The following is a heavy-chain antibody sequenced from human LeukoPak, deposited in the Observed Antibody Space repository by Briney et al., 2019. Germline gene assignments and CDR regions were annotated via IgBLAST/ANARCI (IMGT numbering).Heavy chain of an antibody. J-gene: IGHJ3*02. CDR3: ARDTLHHRTMVRAFDI. CDR2: IYYSGST. V-gene: IGHV4-30-4*01. D-gene: IGHD3-10*01. Sequence: PSETLSLTCTVSGGSISSGDYYWSWIRQPPGKGLEWIGYIYYSGSTYYNPSLKSRVTISVDTSKNQFSLKLSSVTAADTAVYYCARDTLHHRTMVRAFDIWGQGTMVTVSS. CDR1: GGSISSGDYY.